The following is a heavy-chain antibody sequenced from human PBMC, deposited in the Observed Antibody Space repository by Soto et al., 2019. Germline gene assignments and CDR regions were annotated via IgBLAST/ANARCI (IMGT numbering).Heavy chain of an antibody. D-gene: IGHD1-26*01. Sequence: EVQLLESGGGLVQPGGSLRLSCAASGFTFSSYAMSWVRQAPGKGLEWVSAISGSGGGKYYADSVKGRFTISRDHSKNTLYLQMNSLRAEDTAVYYCAKEVGAHPGWYFDLWGRGTLVTVSS. J-gene: IGHJ2*01. V-gene: IGHV3-23*01. CDR1: GFTFSSYA. CDR3: AKEVGAHPGWYFDL. CDR2: ISGSGGGK.